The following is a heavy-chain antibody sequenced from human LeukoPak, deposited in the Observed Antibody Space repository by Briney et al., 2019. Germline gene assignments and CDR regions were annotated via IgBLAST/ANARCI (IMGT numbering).Heavy chain of an antibody. D-gene: IGHD3-22*01. CDR1: GFTFSNAW. V-gene: IGHV3-11*01. CDR2: ISSSGGAI. J-gene: IGHJ4*02. CDR3: ARVSYHSSGYYPFDH. Sequence: PGGSLRLSCAASGFTFSNAWMNWVRQAPGKGLEWVSYISSSGGAIYYADSVKGRFTISRDNAKNSLYLQMNSLRAEDTAVYYCARVSYHSSGYYPFDHWGQGTLVTVSS.